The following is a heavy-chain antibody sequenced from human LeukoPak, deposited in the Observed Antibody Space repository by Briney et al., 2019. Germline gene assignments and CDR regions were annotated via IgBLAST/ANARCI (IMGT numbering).Heavy chain of an antibody. Sequence: GASVKVSCKASGYTFTSYAMHWVRQAPGQRLEWMGGIKAGNGNKKYSQEFQGRVTITRDTSASTAYMELSSLRSEDMAVYYCARVNSGYDLYYYYYYMDVWGKGTTVTISS. D-gene: IGHD5-12*01. CDR1: GYTFTSYA. CDR3: ARVNSGYDLYYYYYYMDV. J-gene: IGHJ6*03. CDR2: IKAGNGNK. V-gene: IGHV1-3*03.